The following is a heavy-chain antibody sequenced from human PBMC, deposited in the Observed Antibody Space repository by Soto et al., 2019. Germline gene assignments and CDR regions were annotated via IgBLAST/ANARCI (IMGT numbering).Heavy chain of an antibody. CDR2: IYYSGIT. D-gene: IGHD1-20*01. Sequence: SETLSLTCTVSGGSISSYYWSWIRQPPGKGLEWIGYIYYSGITNYNPSLKSRVTISVDTSKNQFSLKLSSVTAADTAVYYCARYKSNYYYRLAVWGQGTTVTVSS. CDR3: ARYKSNYYYRLAV. V-gene: IGHV4-59*01. J-gene: IGHJ6*02. CDR1: GGSISSYY.